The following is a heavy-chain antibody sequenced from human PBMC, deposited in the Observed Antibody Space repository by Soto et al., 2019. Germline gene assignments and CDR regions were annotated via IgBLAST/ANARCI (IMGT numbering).Heavy chain of an antibody. CDR3: AKDSRGSHSDILTGDYNPPYYYGMDV. J-gene: IGHJ6*02. CDR2: ISYDGSNK. Sequence: PGGSLRLSCAASGFTFSSYGMHWVRQAPGKGLEWVAVISYDGSNKYYADSVKGRFTISRDNSKNTLYLQMNSLRAEDTAVYYCAKDSRGSHSDILTGDYNPPYYYGMDVWGQETTVTVSS. V-gene: IGHV3-30*18. CDR1: GFTFSSYG. D-gene: IGHD3-9*01.